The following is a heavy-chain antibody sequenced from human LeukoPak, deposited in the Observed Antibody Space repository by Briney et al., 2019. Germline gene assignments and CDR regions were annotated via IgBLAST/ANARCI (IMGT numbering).Heavy chain of an antibody. D-gene: IGHD5-24*01. CDR2: IYYSGST. Sequence: PSETLSLTCTVSGGSISSYYWSWIRQPPGKGLEWIGYIYYSGSTNYNPSLKSRVTISADTSKNQFSLKLTSVTAADTAVYYCARGKLGGDGYSAYYYYYMDVWGKGTTVTVSS. CDR1: GGSISSYY. V-gene: IGHV4-59*01. CDR3: ARGKLGGDGYSAYYYYYMDV. J-gene: IGHJ6*03.